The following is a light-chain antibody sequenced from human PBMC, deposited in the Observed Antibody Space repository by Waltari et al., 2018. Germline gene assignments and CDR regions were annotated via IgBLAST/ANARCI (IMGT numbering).Light chain of an antibody. CDR1: ESIATN. CDR2: HAS. J-gene: IGKJ1*01. CDR3: QQYNNWPPST. Sequence: EILLTQSPDTLSVSPGERVTLSCRASESIATNLAWYQQRPGQAPRLLILHASSRATDIPAKFSGSGSGTEFTLTISSLQAEDFAVYYCQQYNNWPPSTFGQGTKVEFK. V-gene: IGKV3-15*01.